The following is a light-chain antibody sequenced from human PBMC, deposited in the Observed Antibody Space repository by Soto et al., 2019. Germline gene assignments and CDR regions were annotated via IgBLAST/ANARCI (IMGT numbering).Light chain of an antibody. Sequence: EIVLTQSPATLSLSPGARDTLSCRASQSVSSYLAWYQQKPGQAPRLLIYAASNRATGIPARFSGSGSRTDFTLTISCLQSEDFATYYCQQYYSYPRTFGQGAKVDI. V-gene: IGKV3-11*01. J-gene: IGKJ1*01. CDR2: AAS. CDR3: QQYYSYPRT. CDR1: QSVSSY.